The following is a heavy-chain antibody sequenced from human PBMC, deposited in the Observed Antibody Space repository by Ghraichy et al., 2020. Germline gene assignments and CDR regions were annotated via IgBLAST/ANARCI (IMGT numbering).Heavy chain of an antibody. D-gene: IGHD2-8*01. V-gene: IGHV4-59*01. J-gene: IGHJ4*02. Sequence: SETLSLTCTVSGGSISSYYWSWIRQPPGKGLEWIGYIYYSGSTNYNPSLKSRVTISVDTSKNQFSLKLSSVTAADTAVYYCARAQCMRCYFDYWGQGTLVTVSS. CDR3: ARAQCMRCYFDY. CDR1: GGSISSYY. CDR2: IYYSGST.